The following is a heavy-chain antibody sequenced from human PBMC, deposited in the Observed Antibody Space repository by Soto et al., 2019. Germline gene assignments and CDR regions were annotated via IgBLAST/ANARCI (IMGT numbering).Heavy chain of an antibody. CDR2: IYPGDSDT. J-gene: IGHJ1*01. D-gene: IGHD5-18*01. V-gene: IGHV5-51*01. CDR3: ARLTVGYSYGYARAEHFQH. CDR1: GYSFTSYW. Sequence: GESLKISCKGSGYSFTSYWIGWVRQMPGKGLEWMGIIYPGDSDTRYSPSFQGQVTISADKSISTAYLQWSSLKASDTAMYYCARLTVGYSYGYARAEHFQHWGQGTLVTVSS.